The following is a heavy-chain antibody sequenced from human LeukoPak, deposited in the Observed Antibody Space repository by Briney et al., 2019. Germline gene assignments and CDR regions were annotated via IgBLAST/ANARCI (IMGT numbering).Heavy chain of an antibody. CDR1: GGSISSSSYY. Sequence: SETLSLTCPVSGGSISSSSYYWGWIRQPPGKGLGWIGSIYYSGSTYYNPSLKSRVTISVDTSKNQFSLKLSSVTAADTDVYYCARHPRLGVSAGIDYWGQGTLVTVSS. D-gene: IGHD2-8*01. V-gene: IGHV4-39*01. CDR3: ARHPRLGVSAGIDY. J-gene: IGHJ4*02. CDR2: IYYSGST.